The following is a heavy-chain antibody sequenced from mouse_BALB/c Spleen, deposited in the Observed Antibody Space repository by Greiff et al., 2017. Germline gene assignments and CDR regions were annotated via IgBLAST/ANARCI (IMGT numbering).Heavy chain of an antibody. CDR1: GYSITSDYA. D-gene: IGHD2-3*01. Sequence: EVQLVESGPGLVKPSQSLSLTCTVTGYSITSDYAWNWIRQFPGNKLEWMGYISYSGSTSYNPSLKSRISITRDTSKNQFFLQLNSVTTEDTATYYCARSRDGYYGAMDYWGQGTSVTVSS. V-gene: IGHV3-2*02. CDR3: ARSRDGYYGAMDY. CDR2: ISYSGST. J-gene: IGHJ4*01.